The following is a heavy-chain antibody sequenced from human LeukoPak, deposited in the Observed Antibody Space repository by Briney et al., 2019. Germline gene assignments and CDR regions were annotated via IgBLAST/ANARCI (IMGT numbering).Heavy chain of an antibody. V-gene: IGHV1-69*04. CDR2: IIPILNIT. CDR3: ARDDDRAREIDY. J-gene: IGHJ4*02. D-gene: IGHD3-22*01. CDR1: GGTFSKYA. Sequence: ASVKVSCKASGGTFSKYAISWVRQAPGQGLEWMGRIIPILNITHYAQKFQGRVTIAADKSTSTAYMELSSLRSEDTAVYYCARDDDRAREIDYWGQGTLVTVSS.